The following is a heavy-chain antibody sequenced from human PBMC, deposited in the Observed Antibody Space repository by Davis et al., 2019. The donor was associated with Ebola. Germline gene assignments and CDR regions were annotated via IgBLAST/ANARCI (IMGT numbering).Heavy chain of an antibody. D-gene: IGHD4-17*01. CDR3: ARAARYGDPFYYYYYGMDV. J-gene: IGHJ6*02. V-gene: IGHV3-13*01. Sequence: GGSLRLSCAASGFTFSSYDMHWVRQATGKGLDLVSDIGTASDTYYPGSVKGRFTISSENAKNSLYLQMNSLRAGDTAVYYCARAARYGDPFYYYYYGMDVWGQGTTVTVSS. CDR1: GFTFSSYD. CDR2: IGTASDT.